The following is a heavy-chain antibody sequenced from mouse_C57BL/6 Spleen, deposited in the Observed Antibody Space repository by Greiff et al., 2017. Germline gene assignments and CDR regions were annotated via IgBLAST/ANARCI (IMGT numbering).Heavy chain of an antibody. CDR3: ERHHYYGSRYDFCYYAMDY. D-gene: IGHD1-1*01. CDR1: GFTFTSYG. Sequence: DVHLVESGGDLVKPGGSLKLSCAASGFTFTSYGMSWVRQTPDNRLEWVATISSGGSYTYYPDSVKGRFTISRDNAKNTLYLQLSSLKSEDTAMYYCERHHYYGSRYDFCYYAMDYWGQGTSVTVSA. J-gene: IGHJ4*01. CDR2: ISSGGSYT. V-gene: IGHV5-6*01.